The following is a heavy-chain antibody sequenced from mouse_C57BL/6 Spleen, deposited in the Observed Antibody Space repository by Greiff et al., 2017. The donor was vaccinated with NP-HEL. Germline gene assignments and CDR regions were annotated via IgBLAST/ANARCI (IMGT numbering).Heavy chain of an antibody. D-gene: IGHD2-1*01. J-gene: IGHJ1*03. CDR2: IDPEDGDT. V-gene: IGHV14-1*01. CDR1: GFNIKDYY. Sequence: VQLQQSGAELVRPGASVKLSCTASGFNIKDYYMHWVKQRPEQGLEWIGRIDPEDGDTEYAPKFQGKATMTADTSSNTAYLQLSSLTSEDTAVYYCTMVTTNGYFDVWGTGTTVTVSS. CDR3: TMVTTNGYFDV.